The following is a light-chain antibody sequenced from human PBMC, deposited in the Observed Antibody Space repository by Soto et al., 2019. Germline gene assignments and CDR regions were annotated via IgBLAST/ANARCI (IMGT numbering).Light chain of an antibody. V-gene: IGLV1-44*01. CDR3: AAWDDSQKTWV. CDR2: SNN. CDR1: SSNMRSDT. Sequence: QSVLTQPPSASGTPGQRVTISCSGSSSNMRSDTVNWYQQVPGTAPKLLIYSNNQRPSGVPDRFSGSKSGTSASLAISGLQSEDEADYYCAAWDDSQKTWVFGGGTKLTVL. J-gene: IGLJ3*02.